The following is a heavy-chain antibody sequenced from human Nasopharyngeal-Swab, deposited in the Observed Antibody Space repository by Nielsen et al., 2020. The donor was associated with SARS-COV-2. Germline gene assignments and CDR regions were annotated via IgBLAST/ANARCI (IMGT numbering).Heavy chain of an antibody. Sequence: SETLSLTCTVSGGSISSSSYYWGWIRQPPGKGLEWIGSIYYSGSTYYNPSLKSRVTISVDTSKNQFSLKLSSVTAADTAVYYCARPSKQLAPNDAFDIWGQGTMVTVSS. J-gene: IGHJ3*02. V-gene: IGHV4-39*01. CDR2: IYYSGST. CDR1: GGSISSSSYY. CDR3: ARPSKQLAPNDAFDI. D-gene: IGHD6-13*01.